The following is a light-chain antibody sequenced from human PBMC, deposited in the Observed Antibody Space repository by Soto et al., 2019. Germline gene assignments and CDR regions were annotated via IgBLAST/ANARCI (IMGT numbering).Light chain of an antibody. Sequence: EVLMTQSPATPSVSPGERVILSYRASQRISNDLAWYQQKAGQAPRLLIYDASTRATGIPARFSGSGSGTEFTLTISSLQSEDFAVYFCQQYNIWPRTVGPGTKVDIK. CDR3: QQYNIWPRT. CDR2: DAS. V-gene: IGKV3-15*01. CDR1: QRISND. J-gene: IGKJ3*01.